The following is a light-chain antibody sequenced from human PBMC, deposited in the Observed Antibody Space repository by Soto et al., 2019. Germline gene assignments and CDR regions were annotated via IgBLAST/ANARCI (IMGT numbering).Light chain of an antibody. CDR3: AAWDDSLSGRV. V-gene: IGLV2-8*01. J-gene: IGLJ2*01. CDR1: SSDVGDNY. Sequence: QSALAQPPSASGSPGQSVTISCTGTSSDVGDNYVSWYQQHLGKAPKLIIYEVTLRPSGVPDRFSGSKSGTSASLAISGLRSEDEADYYCAAWDDSLSGRVFGGGTKLTVL. CDR2: EVT.